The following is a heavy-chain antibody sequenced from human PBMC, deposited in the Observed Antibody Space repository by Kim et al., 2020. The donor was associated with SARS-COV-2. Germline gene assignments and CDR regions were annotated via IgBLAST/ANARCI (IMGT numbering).Heavy chain of an antibody. D-gene: IGHD3-9*01. CDR3: ARDHLIDDVLTGYFNDYTLDV. Sequence: SETLSLTCSVSDDSISSYYWSWIRQPPGKGLEWIGYIYYSGSTNYNPSLKSRVTLSLDTSKNQLSLELSSVTAADTAVYYCARDHLIDDVLTGYFNDYTLDVWGQGTTVTVSS. CDR1: DDSISSYY. J-gene: IGHJ6*02. V-gene: IGHV4-59*01. CDR2: IYYSGST.